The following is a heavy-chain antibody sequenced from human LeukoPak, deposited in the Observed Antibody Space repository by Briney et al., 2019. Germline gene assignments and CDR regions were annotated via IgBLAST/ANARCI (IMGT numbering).Heavy chain of an antibody. V-gene: IGHV3-23*01. J-gene: IGHJ4*02. D-gene: IGHD3-16*01. Sequence: GGSLRLSCEASGFAFSTYAMSWVRQAPGKGLEWVSAISGNGVKTYYTDSVKGRFTFFRDNSKNTLYLQMNSLRADDTAVYYCAKDRAYSFDYWGQGTLVTVSS. CDR1: GFAFSTYA. CDR3: AKDRAYSFDY. CDR2: ISGNGVKT.